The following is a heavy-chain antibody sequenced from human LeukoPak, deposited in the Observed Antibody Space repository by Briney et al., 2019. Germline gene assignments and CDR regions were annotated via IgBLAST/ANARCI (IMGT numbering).Heavy chain of an antibody. V-gene: IGHV3-23*01. CDR1: GFTFSSYA. J-gene: IGHJ6*02. CDR3: AKRISRGLYYCYGMDV. D-gene: IGHD2-15*01. Sequence: GGSLRLSCAASGFTFSSYAMSWVRQAPGKGLEWVSAISGSGGSTYYADSVKGRFTISRDNSKNTLYLQMNSLRAEDTAVYYCAKRISRGLYYCYGMDVWGQGTTVTVSS. CDR2: ISGSGGST.